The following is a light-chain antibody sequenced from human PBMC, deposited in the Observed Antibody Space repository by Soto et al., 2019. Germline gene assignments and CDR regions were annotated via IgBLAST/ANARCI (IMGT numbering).Light chain of an antibody. CDR3: QQYGAAPLT. Sequence: EIVLTQSPGTLSLSPGERATLSCRASQSVNSNSLAWYRQKPGQAPRLLIYAASSRVSGIRDRYSGSGSGTAFTLTISRLEPEDSAVFYCQQYGAAPLTFGHWNRVEIK. V-gene: IGKV3-20*01. CDR2: AAS. J-gene: IGKJ1*01. CDR1: QSVNSNS.